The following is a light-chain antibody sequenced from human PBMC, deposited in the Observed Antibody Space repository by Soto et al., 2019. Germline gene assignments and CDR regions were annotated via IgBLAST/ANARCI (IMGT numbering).Light chain of an antibody. V-gene: IGKV1-5*03. Sequence: IQVTQSPSRLSASVGDRVTITCQASQTISNRVAWYQHQPGKPPRLLIYETSTLQSGVPSRFRGSGSGTEFTLTISSLQPGDSASYYCQQYDMYSYTFAQGTKLEIK. CDR2: ETS. CDR3: QQYDMYSYT. J-gene: IGKJ2*01. CDR1: QTISNR.